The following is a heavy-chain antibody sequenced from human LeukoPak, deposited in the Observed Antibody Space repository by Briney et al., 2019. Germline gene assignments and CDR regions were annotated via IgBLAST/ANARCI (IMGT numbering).Heavy chain of an antibody. Sequence: SVKVSCKASGYTFTSYGISWVRQAPGQGLEWMGGILPIFGTTNYAQKFQGRVTITADESTSTAYMELSSLRSEDTAVYYCARVSCGGNCYSLIGAFDIWGQGTMVTVSS. CDR2: ILPIFGTT. J-gene: IGHJ3*02. V-gene: IGHV1-69*13. D-gene: IGHD2-15*01. CDR1: GYTFTSYG. CDR3: ARVSCGGNCYSLIGAFDI.